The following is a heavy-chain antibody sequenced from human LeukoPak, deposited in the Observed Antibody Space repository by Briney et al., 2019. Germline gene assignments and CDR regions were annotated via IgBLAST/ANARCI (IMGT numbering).Heavy chain of an antibody. CDR2: ISTSGGST. J-gene: IGHJ6*02. CDR1: GFTFSSFA. Sequence: GGSLRLSCTASGFTFSSFAMSWVRQAPGKGLERVSAISTSGGSTYYADSVRGRFTISRDNSKNTLYLQMSSLRAEDTAVYYCAKFLLVSGMDVWGQGTTVTVSS. D-gene: IGHD2-2*01. CDR3: AKFLLVSGMDV. V-gene: IGHV3-23*01.